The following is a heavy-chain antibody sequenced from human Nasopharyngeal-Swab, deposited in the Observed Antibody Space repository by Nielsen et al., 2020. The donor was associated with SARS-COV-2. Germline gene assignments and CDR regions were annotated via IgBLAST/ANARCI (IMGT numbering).Heavy chain of an antibody. V-gene: IGHV3-21*01. Sequence: GGSLRLSCAASGFTLKNYNFNWVRQAPGKGLEWVSSISSSSSYIYYADSVKGRFTISRDNAKNSLYLQMNSLRAEDTAVYYCASDGLDYDFWSAYFMDVWGQGTTVTVSS. J-gene: IGHJ6*02. CDR1: GFTLKNYN. CDR2: ISSSSSYI. D-gene: IGHD3-3*01. CDR3: ASDGLDYDFWSAYFMDV.